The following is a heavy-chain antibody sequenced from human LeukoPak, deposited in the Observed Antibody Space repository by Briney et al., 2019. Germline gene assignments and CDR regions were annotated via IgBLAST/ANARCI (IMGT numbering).Heavy chain of an antibody. D-gene: IGHD6-6*01. J-gene: IGHJ4*02. V-gene: IGHV4-4*09. CDR2: IHASSLT. CDR1: GGSIMTYY. CDR3: ARHDAGIAARPFDN. Sequence: SGTLSLPCSASGGSIMTYYWRWIRRPAGKGREGIAYIHASSLTNYNPSLMRRITISVDTPNNQFSLKLSSVTAADTAVYYCARHDAGIAARPFDNWGQGTLVTVSS.